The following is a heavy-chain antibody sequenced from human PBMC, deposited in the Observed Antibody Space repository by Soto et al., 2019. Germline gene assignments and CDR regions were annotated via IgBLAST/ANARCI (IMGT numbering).Heavy chain of an antibody. Sequence: EVPLVESGGGLVQPGGSLRLSCAASGFTVSSNFMNCVRQAPGKGLEWVSVIYSGGNTYYADSVKGRFTISRHNSKNTLYLQINSLRVEDSAVYYCARDNDYGSGSLDYWGQGTLVIVSS. V-gene: IGHV3-53*04. D-gene: IGHD3-10*01. CDR3: ARDNDYGSGSLDY. CDR2: IYSGGNT. CDR1: GFTVSSNF. J-gene: IGHJ4*02.